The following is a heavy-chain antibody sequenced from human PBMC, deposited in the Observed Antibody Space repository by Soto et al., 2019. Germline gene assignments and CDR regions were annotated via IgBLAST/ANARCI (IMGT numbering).Heavy chain of an antibody. V-gene: IGHV1-24*01. CDR2: VDPEGGEA. D-gene: IGHD3-10*01. J-gene: IGHJ4*02. Sequence: ASVKVSCKISGHTLTELSIHWVRQAPGKGLEWMGGVDPEGGEAIYAQKWHGIVTVTEDTVTGTAYMDLRGLKSDDTAVYYCATPKPLRGAMITNINFDVWGQGTPVTVSS. CDR1: GHTLTELS. CDR3: ATPKPLRGAMITNINFDV.